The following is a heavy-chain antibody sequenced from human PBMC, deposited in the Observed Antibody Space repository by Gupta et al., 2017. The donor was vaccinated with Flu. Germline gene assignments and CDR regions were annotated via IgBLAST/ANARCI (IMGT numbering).Heavy chain of an antibody. CDR2: VHSSGTT. CDR3: ARRGTYFFDF. CDR1: GGSVNVFSYF. V-gene: IGHV4-31*03. Sequence: GKPSQTLSLTCTVSGGSVNVFSYFWSWIRQHPGEGLEWIVYVHSSGTTYYNPSRRSRLMMSIDTSKNEFSLELTSVTAADTAMYYCARRGTYFFDFWGQGALVTVSS. D-gene: IGHD1-7*01. J-gene: IGHJ4*02.